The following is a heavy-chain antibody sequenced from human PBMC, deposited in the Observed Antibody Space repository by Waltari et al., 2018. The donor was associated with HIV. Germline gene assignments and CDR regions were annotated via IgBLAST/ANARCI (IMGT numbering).Heavy chain of an antibody. D-gene: IGHD4-4*01. J-gene: IGHJ4*02. Sequence: EVQLVESGGGLVKPGGSLRLSCAASGFTFRSYSMNWVRQAPGKGLEWVSSISSSSSYIYYADSVKGRFTISRDNAKNSLYLQMNSLRAEDTAVYYCARSTTSLFNYWGQGTLVTVSS. CDR3: ARSTTSLFNY. CDR2: ISSSSSYI. V-gene: IGHV3-21*01. CDR1: GFTFRSYS.